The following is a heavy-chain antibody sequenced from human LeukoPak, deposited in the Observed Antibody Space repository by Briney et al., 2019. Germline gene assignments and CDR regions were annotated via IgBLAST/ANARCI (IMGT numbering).Heavy chain of an antibody. V-gene: IGHV3-23*01. CDR2: IGPSGYDT. D-gene: IGHD4-17*01. J-gene: IGHJ4*02. CDR3: AKEPTLTGIADY. CDR1: GFTFSSYA. Sequence: PGGSLRLSCAASGFTFSSYAMSWVRQAPGKGLEWVSAIGPSGYDTYYADPVKGRFTISRDNSKNALDLQMNSLRAEDTAVYYCAKEPTLTGIADYWGQGTLVTVSS.